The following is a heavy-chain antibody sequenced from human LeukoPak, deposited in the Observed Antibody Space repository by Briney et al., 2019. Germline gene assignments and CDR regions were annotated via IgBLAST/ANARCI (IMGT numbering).Heavy chain of an antibody. D-gene: IGHD2-8*01. CDR1: GFTFSSYW. CDR2: INSDGSST. V-gene: IGHV3-74*01. J-gene: IGHJ5*02. Sequence: GGSLRLSCAASGFTFSSYWMHWVRQAPGKGLVWVSRINSDGSSTSYADSVKGRFTISRDNAKNTLYLQMNSLRAEDTAVYCCARAQCIPPFDPWGQGTLVTVSS. CDR3: ARAQCIPPFDP.